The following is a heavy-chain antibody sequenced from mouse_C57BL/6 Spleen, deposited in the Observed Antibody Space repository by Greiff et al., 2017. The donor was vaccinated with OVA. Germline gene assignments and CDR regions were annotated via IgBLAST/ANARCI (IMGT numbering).Heavy chain of an antibody. V-gene: IGHV14-4*01. D-gene: IGHD2-3*01. CDR2: IDPENGDT. CDR3: TGRLLRYFDV. Sequence: EVQLQESGAELVRPGASVKLSCTASGFNIKDDYMHWVKQRPEQGLEWIGWIDPENGDTEYASKFQGKATITADTSSNTAYLQLSSLTSEDTAVYHCTGRLLRYFDVWGTGTTVTVSS. CDR1: GFNIKDDY. J-gene: IGHJ1*03.